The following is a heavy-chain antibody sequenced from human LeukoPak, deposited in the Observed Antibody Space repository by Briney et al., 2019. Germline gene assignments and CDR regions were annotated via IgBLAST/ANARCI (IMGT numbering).Heavy chain of an antibody. CDR1: GGSISSYY. J-gene: IGHJ2*01. Sequence: PSETLSLTCTVSGGSISSYYWSWIQQPAGKGLEWIGRIYTSGSTNYNPSLKSRVTMSVDTSKNQFSLKLSSVTAADTAVYYCARAVDIVVVTAIGRPYWYFDLWGRGTLVTVSS. CDR3: ARAVDIVVVTAIGRPYWYFDL. D-gene: IGHD2-21*02. CDR2: IYTSGST. V-gene: IGHV4-4*07.